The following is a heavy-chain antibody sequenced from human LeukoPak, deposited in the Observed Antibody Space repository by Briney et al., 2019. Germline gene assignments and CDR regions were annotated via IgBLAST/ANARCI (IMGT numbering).Heavy chain of an antibody. CDR3: ARGKYFYANSGSPPFDY. J-gene: IGHJ4*02. CDR2: TYYRSKWYN. Sequence: SQTLSLTCAISGDGVSSNSAAWNWIRQSPSRGLEWLGRTYYRSKWYNDYAVSMKSRISINPDTSKNQFSLHLNSVTPEDTAVYYCARGKYFYANSGSPPFDYWGQGTLVTVSS. D-gene: IGHD3-22*01. V-gene: IGHV6-1*01. CDR1: GDGVSSNSAA.